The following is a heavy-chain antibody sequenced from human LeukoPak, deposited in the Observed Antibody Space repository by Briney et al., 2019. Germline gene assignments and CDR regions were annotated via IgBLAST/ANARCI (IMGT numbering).Heavy chain of an antibody. CDR3: AKKWLGGYFDI. CDR1: GFTFDSYD. V-gene: IGHV3-23*01. Sequence: GGSLRLSCAASGFTFDSYDMTWVRQAPGKGLEWVSSVSGGGEATYYAESVKGRFTISRDNSNGTLYLQMSSLRADDTAVYYCAKKWLGGYFDIWGQGTMVTVSS. D-gene: IGHD6-19*01. J-gene: IGHJ3*02. CDR2: VSGGGEAT.